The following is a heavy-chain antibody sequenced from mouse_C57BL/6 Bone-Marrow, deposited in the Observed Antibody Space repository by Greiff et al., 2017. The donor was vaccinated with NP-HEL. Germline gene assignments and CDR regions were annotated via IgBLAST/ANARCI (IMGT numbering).Heavy chain of an antibody. CDR1: GFTFNTYA. J-gene: IGHJ1*03. Sequence: DVKLVESGGGLVQPKGSLKLSCAASGFTFNTYAMHWVRQAPGKGLEWVARIRSKSSNYATYYADSVKDRFTISRDDSQSMLYLQMNNLKTEDTAMYYCVRDPYYYGSSYDWYFDVWGTGTTVTVSS. D-gene: IGHD1-1*01. CDR2: IRSKSSNYAT. CDR3: VRDPYYYGSSYDWYFDV. V-gene: IGHV10-3*01.